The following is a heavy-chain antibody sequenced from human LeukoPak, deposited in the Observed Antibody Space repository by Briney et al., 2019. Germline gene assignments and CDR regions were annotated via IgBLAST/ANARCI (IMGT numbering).Heavy chain of an antibody. V-gene: IGHV3-23*01. Sequence: GGSLRLSCAASGFTFSSNGMSWVRQPPGKGLEWVSAISRGGGNTYYADSVKGRFTISRDNSKNTLYLQMGSLRAEDTAVYYCAKDYSSGYYLFDYWGQGTLVTVSS. J-gene: IGHJ4*02. CDR2: ISRGGGNT. D-gene: IGHD3-22*01. CDR3: AKDYSSGYYLFDY. CDR1: GFTFSSNG.